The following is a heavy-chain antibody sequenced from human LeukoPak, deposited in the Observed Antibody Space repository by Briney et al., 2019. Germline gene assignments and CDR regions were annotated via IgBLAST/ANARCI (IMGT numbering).Heavy chain of an antibody. CDR3: ARGLWLRRFIAAAWFDP. Sequence: SETLSLTCAVYGGSFSGYYWSWIRQPPGKGLEWFGEINHSGSNNYNPSLKSRVTISVDTSKNQFSLKLSSVTAADTAVYYCARGLWLRRFIAAAWFDPWGQGTLVTVSS. V-gene: IGHV4-34*01. CDR2: INHSGSN. D-gene: IGHD6-13*01. CDR1: GGSFSGYY. J-gene: IGHJ5*02.